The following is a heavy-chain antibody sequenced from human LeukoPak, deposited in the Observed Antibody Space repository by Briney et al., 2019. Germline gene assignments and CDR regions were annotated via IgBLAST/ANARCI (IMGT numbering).Heavy chain of an antibody. Sequence: GGSLRLSCAASGFTFSSYAMSWVRQAPGKGLEWVSAISGSGGSTYYADSVKGRFTISRANSKNTLYLQMNSLRAEDTAVYYCAKIPASYVSRNSHYYFDYWGQGTLVTVSS. V-gene: IGHV3-23*01. J-gene: IGHJ4*02. D-gene: IGHD4-23*01. CDR2: ISGSGGST. CDR1: GFTFSSYA. CDR3: AKIPASYVSRNSHYYFDY.